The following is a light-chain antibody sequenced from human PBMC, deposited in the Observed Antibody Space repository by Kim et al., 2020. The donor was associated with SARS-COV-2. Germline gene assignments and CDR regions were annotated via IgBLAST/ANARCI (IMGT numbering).Light chain of an antibody. CDR3: QAWDSSTHV. Sequence: VSPGQTASITCAGDKLGDKYACWYQQKPGQSPVLVIYQDSKRPSGIPERFSGSNSGNTATLTISGTQAMDEADYYCQAWDSSTHVFGGGTQLTVL. CDR2: QDS. CDR1: KLGDKY. J-gene: IGLJ3*02. V-gene: IGLV3-1*01.